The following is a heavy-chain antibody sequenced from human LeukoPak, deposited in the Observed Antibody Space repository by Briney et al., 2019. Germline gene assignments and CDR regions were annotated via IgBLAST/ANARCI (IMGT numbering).Heavy chain of an antibody. V-gene: IGHV3-21*01. CDR2: ISSSSSYI. CDR1: GFTFSSYS. CDR3: ARYRRGVATGLDYYFDY. Sequence: GGSLRLSCAASGFTFSSYSMNWVRQAPGKGLEWVSSISSSSSYIYYADSVKGRFTISRDNAKNSLYLQMNSLRAEDTAVYYCARYRRGVATGLDYYFDYWGQGTLVTVSS. J-gene: IGHJ4*02. D-gene: IGHD5-12*01.